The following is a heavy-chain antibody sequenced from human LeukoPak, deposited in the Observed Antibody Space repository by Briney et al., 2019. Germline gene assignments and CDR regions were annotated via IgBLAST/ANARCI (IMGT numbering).Heavy chain of an antibody. Sequence: GGSLRLSCAASGFTFSSYAMSWVRQAPGKGLEWVSAISGSGGSTYYADSVKGRFTIPRDNSKNTLYLQMNSLRAEDTAVYYCAKAQPRWLQLDVGEIDYWGQGTLVTVSS. V-gene: IGHV3-23*01. CDR2: ISGSGGST. CDR1: GFTFSSYA. J-gene: IGHJ4*02. CDR3: AKAQPRWLQLDVGEIDY. D-gene: IGHD5-24*01.